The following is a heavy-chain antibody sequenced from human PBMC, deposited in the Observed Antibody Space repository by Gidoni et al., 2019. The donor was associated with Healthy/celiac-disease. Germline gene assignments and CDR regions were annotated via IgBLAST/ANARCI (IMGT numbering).Heavy chain of an antibody. J-gene: IGHJ6*02. D-gene: IGHD3-10*01. CDR3: ARIRRDYYGSGSPNYYYYGMDV. CDR2: IDWDDDK. Sequence: QFTLRESGPALVKPTQTLTLTCTFSGFSLSTSGMCVSWIRQPPGKALEWLALIDWDDDKYYSTSLKTRLTISKDTSKNQVVLTMTNMDPVDTATYYCARIRRDYYGSGSPNYYYYGMDVWGQGTTVTVSS. V-gene: IGHV2-70*01. CDR1: GFSLSTSGMC.